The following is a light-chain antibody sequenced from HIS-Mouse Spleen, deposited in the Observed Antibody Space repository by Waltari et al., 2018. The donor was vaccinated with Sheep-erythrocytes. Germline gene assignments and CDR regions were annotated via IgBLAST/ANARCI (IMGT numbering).Light chain of an antibody. J-gene: IGLJ1*01. CDR3: CSYAGSYNHV. V-gene: IGLV2-11*01. CDR1: SSDVGGYNY. CDR2: DVS. Sequence: QSALTQPRSVSGSPGQSVTISCTGTSSDVGGYNYVSWYQQPPGKAPKLMIYDVSKRPSGVPDSFSGSKSGNTASLTISGLQAEDEADYYCCSYAGSYNHVFATGTKVTVL.